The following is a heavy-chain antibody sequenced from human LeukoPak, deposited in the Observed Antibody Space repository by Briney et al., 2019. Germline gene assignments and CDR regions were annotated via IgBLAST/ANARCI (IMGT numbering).Heavy chain of an antibody. D-gene: IGHD2-8*01. V-gene: IGHV3-23*01. CDR3: ANGYCTNGVCYPYYYYYMDV. CDR2: ISGSGGST. J-gene: IGHJ6*03. CDR1: GFTFSIYG. Sequence: GGSLRLSCAASGFTFSIYGMSWVRHAPGKGLEWGSAISGSGGSTYYTRSVKGLFTISRDNSKNTLYLQMTSLRAEDTAVYYCANGYCTNGVCYPYYYYYMDVWGKGTTVTVSS.